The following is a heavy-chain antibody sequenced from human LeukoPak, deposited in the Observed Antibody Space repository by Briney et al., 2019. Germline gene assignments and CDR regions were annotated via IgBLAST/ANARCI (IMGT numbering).Heavy chain of an antibody. J-gene: IGHJ4*02. D-gene: IGHD6-19*01. CDR2: ISGSGGST. CDR1: GFTFSSDA. Sequence: GGSLRLSCAASGFTFSSDAMSGVRQAPGKGLEWGSAISGSGGSTYYADSVKGRFIISRDNSKNTLYLQMNSLRAEDTAVYYCAKSPIAVAGYFDYWGQGTLVTVSS. CDR3: AKSPIAVAGYFDY. V-gene: IGHV3-23*01.